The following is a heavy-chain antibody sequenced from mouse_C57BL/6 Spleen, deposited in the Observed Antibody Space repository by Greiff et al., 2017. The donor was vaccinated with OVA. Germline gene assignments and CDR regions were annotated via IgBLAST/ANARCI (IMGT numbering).Heavy chain of an antibody. V-gene: IGHV5-9-1*02. Sequence: EVKLQESGEGLVKPGGSLKLSCAASGFTFSSYAMSWVRQTPEKRLEWVAYISSGGDYIYYADTVKGRFTISRDNARNTLYLQMSSLKSEDTAMYYCTRDATVVATSHWYFDVWGTGTTVTVSS. J-gene: IGHJ1*03. D-gene: IGHD1-1*01. CDR2: ISSGGDYI. CDR3: TRDATVVATSHWYFDV. CDR1: GFTFSSYA.